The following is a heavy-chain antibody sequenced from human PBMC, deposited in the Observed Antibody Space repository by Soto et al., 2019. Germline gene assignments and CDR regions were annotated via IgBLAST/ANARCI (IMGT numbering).Heavy chain of an antibody. V-gene: IGHV1-58*01. CDR2: LVVGSGNT. D-gene: IGHD6-19*01. CDR1: GFMFTSSA. CDR3: AKKPSGWYTFDY. Sequence: SVKVSCKTSGFMFTSSAVQWVRQARGQRLEWIGWLVVGSGNTHYAQHFQERVTLTRDMSTGTAYMELNSLRAEDTAVYYCAKKPSGWYTFDYWGQGTLVTVSS. J-gene: IGHJ4*02.